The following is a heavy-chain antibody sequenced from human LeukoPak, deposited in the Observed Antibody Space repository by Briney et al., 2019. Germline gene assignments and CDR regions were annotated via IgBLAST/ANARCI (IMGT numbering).Heavy chain of an antibody. J-gene: IGHJ6*02. D-gene: IGHD1-1*01. CDR3: ARVIQDGYNFMDV. Sequence: ASVKVSCKASGYTFTSYGISWVRQAPAQGLEWMGWIRAYNCNTNFVQKLQGRVTMTTGTSTSTAYMELRRLRSDDTAVYYCARVIQDGYNFMDVWGQGTTVTVSS. CDR1: GYTFTSYG. CDR2: IRAYNCNT. V-gene: IGHV1-18*01.